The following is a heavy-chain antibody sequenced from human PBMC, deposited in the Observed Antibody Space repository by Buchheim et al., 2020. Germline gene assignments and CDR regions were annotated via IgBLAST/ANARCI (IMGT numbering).Heavy chain of an antibody. CDR2: INHSGST. V-gene: IGHV4-34*01. D-gene: IGHD1-26*01. CDR3: ARVAGGKVTYYFDY. J-gene: IGHJ4*02. CDR1: GGSFSGYY. Sequence: QVQLQQWGAGLLKPSETLSLTCAVYGGSFSGYYWSWIRQPPGKGLEWIGEINHSGSTNYNPSLKSRVTISVDTSKNQFSLKLSAVTAADTAVYYCARVAGGKVTYYFDYWGQGTL.